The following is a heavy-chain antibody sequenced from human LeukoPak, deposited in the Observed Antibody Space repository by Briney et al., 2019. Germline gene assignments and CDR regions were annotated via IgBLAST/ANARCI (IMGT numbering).Heavy chain of an antibody. CDR2: ISGSGGST. D-gene: IGHD6-19*01. CDR1: GFTVSSFY. CDR3: AKAGQWLVPLGYFDY. V-gene: IGHV3-23*01. Sequence: GGSLRLSCAASGFTVSSFYMSWVRQAPGKGLEWVSAISGSGGSTYYADSVKGRFTISRDNSKNTLYLQMNSLRAEDTAVYYCAKAGQWLVPLGYFDYWGQGTLVTVSS. J-gene: IGHJ4*02.